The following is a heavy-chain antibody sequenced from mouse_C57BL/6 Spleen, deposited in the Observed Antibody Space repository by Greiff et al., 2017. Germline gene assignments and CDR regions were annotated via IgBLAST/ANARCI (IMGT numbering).Heavy chain of an antibody. Sequence: QVQLKQSGPELVKPGASVKISCKASGYTFTDYYINWVKQRPGQGLEWIGWIFPGSGSTYYNEKFKGKATLTVDKSSSTAYMLLSSLTSEDSAVYFCARTNPLIYYYGSFDDWGQGTTLTVSS. V-gene: IGHV1-75*01. J-gene: IGHJ2*01. D-gene: IGHD1-1*01. CDR1: GYTFTDYY. CDR2: IFPGSGST. CDR3: ARTNPLIYYYGSFDD.